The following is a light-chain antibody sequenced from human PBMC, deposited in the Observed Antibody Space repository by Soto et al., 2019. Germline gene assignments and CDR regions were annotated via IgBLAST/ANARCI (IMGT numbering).Light chain of an antibody. CDR3: QQSYNAPIT. V-gene: IGKV1-39*01. CDR1: HNIINH. Sequence: DIPMTPSPSSLSASVGDRVTITCRASHNIINHLNWYQQKPGKAPQLLIYVASMLESGVPSRFSGSGSGTDFTLTISSLQPEDFATYYCQQSYNAPITFGQGTRLEIK. J-gene: IGKJ5*01. CDR2: VAS.